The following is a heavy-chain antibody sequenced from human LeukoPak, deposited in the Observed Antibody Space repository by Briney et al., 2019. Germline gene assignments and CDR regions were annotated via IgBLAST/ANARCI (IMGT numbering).Heavy chain of an antibody. J-gene: IGHJ4*02. CDR3: ARARGIAAAGYFDY. CDR2: IYYSGST. Sequence: PSETLSLTCTVSGGSISSYYWSWIRQPPGKGLEWIGYIYYSGSTNYNPSLKSRVTISVDTSKNQFSLKLSSVTAADTAVYYCARARGIAAAGYFDYWGQGTLVTVSS. D-gene: IGHD6-13*01. CDR1: GGSISSYY. V-gene: IGHV4-59*01.